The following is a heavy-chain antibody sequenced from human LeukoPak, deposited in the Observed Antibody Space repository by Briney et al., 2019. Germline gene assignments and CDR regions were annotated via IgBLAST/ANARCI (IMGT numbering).Heavy chain of an antibody. CDR2: IIPIFGTA. D-gene: IGHD2-2*01. CDR3: ARVPQLGYCSSTSCYAGWFDP. Sequence: ASVKVSCKASGGTFSSYAISWVRQAPGQGLEWMGGIIPIFGTANYAQKFQGRVTITADKSTSTAYMELSSLRSEDTAVYYCARVPQLGYCSSTSCYAGWFDPWGQGTLVTVSS. CDR1: GGTFSSYA. V-gene: IGHV1-69*06. J-gene: IGHJ5*02.